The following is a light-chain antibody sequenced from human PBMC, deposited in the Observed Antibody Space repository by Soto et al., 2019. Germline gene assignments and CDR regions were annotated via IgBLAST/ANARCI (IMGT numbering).Light chain of an antibody. CDR1: QSISAY. V-gene: IGKV1-39*01. Sequence: DIQMTQSPSSLSASIGDTVTISCRASQSISAYLNWYQQKPGKAPQLLMYRISSLQSGVPSRFSGSGSGADFTLTISSLQPEDSATYYCQQTHSVPLTFGQGTKVEIK. J-gene: IGKJ1*01. CDR2: RIS. CDR3: QQTHSVPLT.